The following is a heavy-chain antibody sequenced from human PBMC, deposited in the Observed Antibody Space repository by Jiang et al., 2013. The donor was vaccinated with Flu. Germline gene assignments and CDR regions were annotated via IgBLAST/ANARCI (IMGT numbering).Heavy chain of an antibody. D-gene: IGHD3-22*01. CDR1: GGSISSSSYY. Sequence: GLVKPSETLSLTCTVSGGSISSSSYYWGWIRQPPGKGLEWIGSIYYSGSTYYNPSLKSRVTISVDTSKNQFSLKLSSVTAADTAVYYCARFYDSSGYFDDAFDIWGQGTMVTVSS. J-gene: IGHJ3*02. V-gene: IGHV4-39*01. CDR3: ARFYDSSGYFDDAFDI. CDR2: IYYSGST.